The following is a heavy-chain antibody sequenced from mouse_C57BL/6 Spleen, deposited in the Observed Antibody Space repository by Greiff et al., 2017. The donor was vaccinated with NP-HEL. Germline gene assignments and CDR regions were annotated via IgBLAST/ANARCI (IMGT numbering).Heavy chain of an antibody. D-gene: IGHD2-2*01. J-gene: IGHJ2*01. V-gene: IGHV1-81*01. CDR2: IYPRSGNT. Sequence: QVQLQQSGAELARPGASVKLSCKASSYTFTSYGISWVKQRTGQGLEWIGEIYPRSGNTYYNEKFKGKATLTADKSSSTAYMELRSLTSEDSAVYFCARKSTMVTADVYYFDYWGQGTTLTVSS. CDR3: ARKSTMVTADVYYFDY. CDR1: SYTFTSYG.